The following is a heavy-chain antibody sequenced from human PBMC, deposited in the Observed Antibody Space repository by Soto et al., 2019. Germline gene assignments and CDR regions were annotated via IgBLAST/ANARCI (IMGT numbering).Heavy chain of an antibody. D-gene: IGHD3-10*01. CDR1: GFTFDLNG. CDR3: ARDRGAGRENYFGMDV. J-gene: IGHJ6*04. V-gene: IGHV3-30-3*01. CDR2: ISYDGSDK. Sequence: QMQLVESGGGVVQPGRSLRLSCVASGFTFDLNGLHWVRQAPGKGLEWVTVISYDGSDKYYADSLKGRVTVSRDNSKNTLYLHMDSLRTEDTAIYYCARDRGAGRENYFGMDVWGKGTTVTVSS.